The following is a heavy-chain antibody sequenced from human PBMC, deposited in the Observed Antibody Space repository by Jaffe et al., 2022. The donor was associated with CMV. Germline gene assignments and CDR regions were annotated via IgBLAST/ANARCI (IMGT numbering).Heavy chain of an antibody. D-gene: IGHD6-19*01. J-gene: IGHJ3*02. CDR3: VRDSGGGWSFDTLNI. CDR2: ITGSGGYL. Sequence: EVQLVESGGGLVKPGGSLRLSCAASGFSFSSYSMNWVRQAPGKGLEWVSSITGSGGYLYYADSVKGRFTISRDNAKNSLYLQMNSLRAEDTGLYYCVRDSGGGWSFDTLNIWGQGTRVTVSS. V-gene: IGHV3-21*01. CDR1: GFSFSSYS.